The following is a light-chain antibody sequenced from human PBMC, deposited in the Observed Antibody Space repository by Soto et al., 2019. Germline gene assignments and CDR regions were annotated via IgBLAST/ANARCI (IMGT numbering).Light chain of an antibody. CDR1: SSDVGGYNY. Sequence: QSALTQPRSLSGSPGQSVTISCTGTSSDVGGYNYVSWYQQHPGKAPKVMIYDVNKRPSGVPDRFSGSKSGNTASLTISGLQAEDEADYYCCSYAGSYTWVFGGGTKLTVL. J-gene: IGLJ3*02. CDR2: DVN. V-gene: IGLV2-11*01. CDR3: CSYAGSYTWV.